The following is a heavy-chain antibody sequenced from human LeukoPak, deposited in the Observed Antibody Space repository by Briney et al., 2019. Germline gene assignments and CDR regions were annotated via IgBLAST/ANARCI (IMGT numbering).Heavy chain of an antibody. Sequence: ASVKVSCKPSGVTFIGFHIHWVRQAPGQRLEWMGWLNPNSVGTNYAQKFQGRVTMTRDTSISTAYMDLSRLRSDDTAVYYCATTLHIPVVTWHAFDIWGQGTMVTVSS. D-gene: IGHD2-21*02. J-gene: IGHJ3*02. CDR2: LNPNSVGT. V-gene: IGHV1-2*02. CDR3: ATTLHIPVVTWHAFDI. CDR1: GVTFIGFH.